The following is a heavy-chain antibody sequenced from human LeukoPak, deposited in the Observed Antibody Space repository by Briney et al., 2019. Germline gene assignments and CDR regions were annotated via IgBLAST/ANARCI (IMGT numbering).Heavy chain of an antibody. J-gene: IGHJ4*02. CDR2: ISGSGGST. D-gene: IGHD3-3*01. Sequence: GGSLRLSCAASGFTFSSYAMSWVRQAPGKGLEWVSAISGSGGSTYYADSVKGRFTISRDNAKNSLYLQMNSLRAEDTAVYYCARGPIFGVVQAFDYWGQGTLVTVSS. V-gene: IGHV3-23*01. CDR1: GFTFSSYA. CDR3: ARGPIFGVVQAFDY.